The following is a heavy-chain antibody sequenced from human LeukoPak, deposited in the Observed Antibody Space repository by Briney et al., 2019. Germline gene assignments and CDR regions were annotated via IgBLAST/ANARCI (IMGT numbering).Heavy chain of an antibody. V-gene: IGHV4-38-2*02. CDR1: GYSLSSGYY. CDR3: ARYYDFWSGPLDYYYYMDV. D-gene: IGHD3-3*01. J-gene: IGHJ6*03. Sequence: SETLSLTCTVSGYSLSSGYYWGWIRQPPGKGLEWIGSIYHSGSTYYNPSLKSRVTISVDTSKNQFSLKLSSVTAADTAVYYCARYYDFWSGPLDYYYYMDVWGKGTTVTVSS. CDR2: IYHSGST.